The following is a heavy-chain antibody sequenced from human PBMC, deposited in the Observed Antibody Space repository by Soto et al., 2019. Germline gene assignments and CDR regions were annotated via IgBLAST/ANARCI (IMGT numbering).Heavy chain of an antibody. CDR3: ARSVTRSYYYGMDV. J-gene: IGHJ6*02. CDR1: GGSFSGYY. Sequence: QVQLQQWGAGLLKPSETLSLTCAVYGGSFSGYYWSWIRQPPGKGLEWIGEINHSGSTNYNPSLKSRVTISVDTSKYQFSLKLSSVTAADTAVYYCARSVTRSYYYGMDVWGQGTTVTVSS. D-gene: IGHD2-2*01. CDR2: INHSGST. V-gene: IGHV4-34*01.